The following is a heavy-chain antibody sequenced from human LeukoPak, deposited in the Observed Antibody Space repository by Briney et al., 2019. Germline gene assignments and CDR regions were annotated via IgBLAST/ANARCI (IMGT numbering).Heavy chain of an antibody. D-gene: IGHD5-24*01. CDR3: ARGDDADGYLST. Sequence: SETLSLTCTVSGGSLGSYYLSWIRQSPGKGLEWIGFMFYTGSTNYNPSVMSRVSIPRDASKNQFSLKLNSLTAADTALYFCARGDDADGYLSTWGQGILVIVSS. CDR1: GGSLGSYY. V-gene: IGHV4-59*01. CDR2: MFYTGST. J-gene: IGHJ5*02.